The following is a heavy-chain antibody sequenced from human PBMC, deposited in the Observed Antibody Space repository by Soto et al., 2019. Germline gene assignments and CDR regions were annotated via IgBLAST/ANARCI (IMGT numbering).Heavy chain of an antibody. J-gene: IGHJ3*02. Sequence: SETLSLTCAFSGGSISSGGSSWSWIRQPPGKGLEWIGEINYSGSTNYNPSLKSRVTISVDTPKNQLSLKLSSVTAADTAVYYCARTYGSGSRGTLDIWGQGTMVT. CDR3: ARTYGSGSRGTLDI. D-gene: IGHD3-10*01. CDR1: GGSISSGGSS. V-gene: IGHV4-30-2*01. CDR2: INYSGST.